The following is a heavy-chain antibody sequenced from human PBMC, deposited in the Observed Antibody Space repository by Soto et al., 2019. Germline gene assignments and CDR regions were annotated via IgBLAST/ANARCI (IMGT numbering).Heavy chain of an antibody. Sequence: ASVKVSCKASGYTFTSYGISWVRQAPGQGLEWMGWISAYNGNTNYAQKLQGRVTTTTDTSTSTAYMELRSLRSDDTAVYYCARDNNWNDVGWFDPWGQGTLVTVSS. CDR2: ISAYNGNT. D-gene: IGHD1-20*01. J-gene: IGHJ5*02. CDR3: ARDNNWNDVGWFDP. CDR1: GYTFTSYG. V-gene: IGHV1-18*01.